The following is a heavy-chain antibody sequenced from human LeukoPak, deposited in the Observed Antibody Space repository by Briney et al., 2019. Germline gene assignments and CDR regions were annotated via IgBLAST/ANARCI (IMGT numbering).Heavy chain of an antibody. CDR3: ARDELPAVAPFDY. Sequence: PGGSLRLSCAASGFTFSSYWMSWVRQAPGKGLEWVANIKQDGSEKYYVDSVKGRFTISRDNAKNSLYLQMNSLRAEGTAVYSCARDELPAVAPFDYWGQGTLVTVSS. CDR2: IKQDGSEK. D-gene: IGHD6-19*01. V-gene: IGHV3-7*01. CDR1: GFTFSSYW. J-gene: IGHJ4*02.